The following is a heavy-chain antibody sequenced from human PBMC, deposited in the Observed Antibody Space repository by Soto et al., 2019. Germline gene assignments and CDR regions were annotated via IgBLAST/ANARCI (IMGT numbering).Heavy chain of an antibody. CDR3: ARGQIVVVPAATPYYFDY. J-gene: IGHJ4*02. CDR2: ISSSSSTI. D-gene: IGHD2-2*01. CDR1: GFTFSSYS. Sequence: GSLRLSCAASGFTFSSYSMNWVRQAPGKGLEWVSYISSSSSTIYYADSVKGRFTISRDNAKNSLYLQMNSLRAEDTAVYYCARGQIVVVPAATPYYFDYWGQGTLVTVSS. V-gene: IGHV3-48*01.